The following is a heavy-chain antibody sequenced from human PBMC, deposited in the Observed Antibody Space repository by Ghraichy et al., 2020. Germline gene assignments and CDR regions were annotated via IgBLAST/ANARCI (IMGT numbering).Heavy chain of an antibody. CDR3: TTDRLEYYYDSSVYSD. D-gene: IGHD3-22*01. Sequence: GGSLRLSCAASGFTFSNAWMSWVRQAPGKGLEWVGRIKSKTDGGTTDYAAPVKGRFTISRDDSKNTLYLQMNSLKTEDTAVYYCTTDRLEYYYDSSVYSDWGQGTLVTVSS. CDR2: IKSKTDGGTT. CDR1: GFTFSNAW. J-gene: IGHJ4*02. V-gene: IGHV3-15*01.